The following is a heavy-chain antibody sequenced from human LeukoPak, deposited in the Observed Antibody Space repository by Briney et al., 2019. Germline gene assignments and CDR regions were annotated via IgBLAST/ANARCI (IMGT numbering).Heavy chain of an antibody. D-gene: IGHD3-10*01. V-gene: IGHV4-34*01. CDR1: GGSFSGYY. J-gene: IGHJ4*02. CDR3: AKDILKETLITMVRGVIIRRLGFDY. CDR2: INHSGST. Sequence: PSETLSLTCAVYGGSFSGYYWSWIRQPPGKGLEWIGEINHSGSTNYNPSLKSRVTISVDTSKNQFSLKLSSVTAADTAVYYCAKDILKETLITMVRGVIIRRLGFDYWGQGTLVTVS.